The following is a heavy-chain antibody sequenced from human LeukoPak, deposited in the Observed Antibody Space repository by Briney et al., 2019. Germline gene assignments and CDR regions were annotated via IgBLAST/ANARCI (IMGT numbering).Heavy chain of an antibody. J-gene: IGHJ3*02. CDR3: ARDRCSGGSCYPKPKQTPDAFDI. CDR1: GYTFTSYD. CDR2: MNPNSGNT. V-gene: IGHV1-8*01. D-gene: IGHD2-15*01. Sequence: GASVKVSCKASGYTFTSYDINWVRQATGQGLEWMGWMNPNSGNTGYAQKFQGRVTMTRNTSISTAYMELSSLRSEDTAVYYCARDRCSGGSCYPKPKQTPDAFDIWGQGTMVTVSS.